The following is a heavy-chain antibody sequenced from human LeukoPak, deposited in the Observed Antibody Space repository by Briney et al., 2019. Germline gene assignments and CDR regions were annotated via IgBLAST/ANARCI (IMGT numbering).Heavy chain of an antibody. J-gene: IGHJ4*02. D-gene: IGHD3/OR15-3a*01. CDR1: GFTFGDYA. CDR2: IRSRVCVETK. CDR3: TESYSGGGKIWTPFDY. Sequence: GGSLRLSCTASGFTFGDYAMSWVRQAPGKGLEWVGFIRSRVCVETKENATSEKGRFTSARVVSKSTANLKINSLKTENTAEYSGTESYSGGGKIWTPFDYWGQGTLVTVSS. V-gene: IGHV3-49*04.